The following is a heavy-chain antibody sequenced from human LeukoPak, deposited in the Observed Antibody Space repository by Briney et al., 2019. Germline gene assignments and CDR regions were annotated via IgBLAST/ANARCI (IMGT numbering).Heavy chain of an antibody. Sequence: PSETLSLTCTVSGGSISSGGYYWSWIRHPAGKGLEWIGRIFASGGTNYNPSLKSRVTISIDTSKTQFSLNLISVTAADTAVYYCARVGSCSSTSCRDYWGQGTLVTVSS. V-gene: IGHV4-61*02. CDR2: IFASGGT. CDR1: GGSISSGGYY. D-gene: IGHD2-2*01. J-gene: IGHJ4*02. CDR3: ARVGSCSSTSCRDY.